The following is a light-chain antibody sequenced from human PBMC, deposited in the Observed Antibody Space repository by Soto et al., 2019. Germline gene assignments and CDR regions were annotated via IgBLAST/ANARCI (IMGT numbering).Light chain of an antibody. CDR2: DAS. J-gene: IGKJ3*01. V-gene: IGKV3-11*01. CDR1: QSVGGY. CDR3: QQRSDWPPFP. Sequence: EIVLTQSPATLSLSPGERATLFCRASQSVGGYLDWYQQRPGQAPRLLIYDASSRATGIPARFSGSGSGTDFTLTISSLEPEDFAVYYCQQRSDWPPFPFGPGTKVDIK.